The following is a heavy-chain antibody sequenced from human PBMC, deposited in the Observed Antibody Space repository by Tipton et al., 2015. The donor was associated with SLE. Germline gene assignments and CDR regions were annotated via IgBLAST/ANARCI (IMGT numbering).Heavy chain of an antibody. V-gene: IGHV3-30*04. Sequence: SLRLSCAASGFTFSAYAIHWVRQAPGKGLEWVSVISYDGNTKYYADSVKGRFTVSRDNSQNTVYLQMNSLRAEDTAVYHCATTPITGRGDLGYWGQGTLVTVSS. CDR1: GFTFSAYA. J-gene: IGHJ4*02. CDR3: ATTPITGRGDLGY. CDR2: ISYDGNTK. D-gene: IGHD2-15*01.